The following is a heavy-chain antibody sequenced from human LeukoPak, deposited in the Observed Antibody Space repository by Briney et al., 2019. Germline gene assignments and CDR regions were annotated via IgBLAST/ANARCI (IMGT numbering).Heavy chain of an antibody. CDR2: ISSSSSYI. J-gene: IGHJ4*02. Sequence: GGSLRLSCAGSGFTFSAFSGFAMAWVRQAPGRGLEWVSSISSSSSYIYYADSVKGRFTISRDNAKNSLYLQMNSLRAEDTAVYYCARDRHVVLPAAYYFDYWGQGTLVTVSS. V-gene: IGHV3-21*01. CDR1: GFTFSAFSGFA. CDR3: ARDRHVVLPAAYYFDY. D-gene: IGHD2-2*01.